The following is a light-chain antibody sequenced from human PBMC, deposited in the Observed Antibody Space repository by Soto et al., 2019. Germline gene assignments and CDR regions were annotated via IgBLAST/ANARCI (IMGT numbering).Light chain of an antibody. CDR1: QSISSNY. CDR2: GAS. Sequence: EIVLTQSPGTLSLSPGERATLSCRASQSISSNYLAWYQQKPGQAPRLLIYGASSRATGIPDRFTGSASGTDFTLTISRLEPEDFAVYYCQQYDNFPQTFGQGTKVDIK. CDR3: QQYDNFPQT. V-gene: IGKV3-20*01. J-gene: IGKJ1*01.